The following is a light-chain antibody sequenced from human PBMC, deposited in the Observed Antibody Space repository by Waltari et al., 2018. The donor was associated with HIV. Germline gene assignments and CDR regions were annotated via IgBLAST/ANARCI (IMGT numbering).Light chain of an antibody. CDR2: EVN. J-gene: IGLJ2*01. V-gene: IGLV2-8*01. CDR3: SAYKDANDVV. Sequence: QSALTQPPSASGSPGQSVTISCTGTSSDVGGFDYVSWYHQQPPKAPKLILYEVNRRPSGLLDRFSRSKSVNTASLTVSELQPECEGAYYCSAYKDANDVVFGGGTKVTVL. CDR1: SSDVGGFDY.